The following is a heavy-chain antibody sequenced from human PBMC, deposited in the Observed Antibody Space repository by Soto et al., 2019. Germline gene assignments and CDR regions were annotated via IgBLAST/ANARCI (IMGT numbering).Heavy chain of an antibody. J-gene: IGHJ3*02. CDR1: GFTVRSNY. Sequence: EVQLVESGGGLVQPGGSLRLSCAASGFTVRSNYMNWVRQAPGKGLEWVSVIYSDGSAFYADSVKGRFTISRDNSKNTLFLQMNSLSAVDTAVYYCARRMAYGDFRGAFDIWGQGTMVTVSS. CDR2: IYSDGSA. V-gene: IGHV3-66*04. D-gene: IGHD4-17*01. CDR3: ARRMAYGDFRGAFDI.